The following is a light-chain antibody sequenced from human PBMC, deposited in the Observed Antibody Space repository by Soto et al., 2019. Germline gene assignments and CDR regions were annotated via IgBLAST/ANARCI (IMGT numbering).Light chain of an antibody. V-gene: IGKV1-8*01. CDR1: QGISSY. J-gene: IGKJ3*01. Sequence: AIRMTQSPSSFSASTGDRVTTTCRASQGISSYLAWYQQKPGKAPKLLIYAASTLQSGVPSRFSGGGSGTDFTLTISCLQSEDFATYYCQQYYSYPFTFGPGTKVDIK. CDR2: AAS. CDR3: QQYYSYPFT.